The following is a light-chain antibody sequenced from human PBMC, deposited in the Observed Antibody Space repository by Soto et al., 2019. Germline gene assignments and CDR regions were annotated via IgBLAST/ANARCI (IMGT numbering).Light chain of an antibody. Sequence: DIQMTQSPSTLSASVGDRVTITCRASQSISRWLAWYQQKPGKAPKLLIYDATNLESGVPSRFSGSGSGTEFILIISSLQPDDFVTYFCQQYNSFSPWTFGQGTKVEIK. CDR3: QQYNSFSPWT. V-gene: IGKV1-5*01. CDR2: DAT. CDR1: QSISRW. J-gene: IGKJ1*01.